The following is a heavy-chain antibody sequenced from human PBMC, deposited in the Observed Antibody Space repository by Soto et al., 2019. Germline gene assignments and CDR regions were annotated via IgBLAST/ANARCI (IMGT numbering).Heavy chain of an antibody. CDR1: GFTFSSYA. J-gene: IGHJ6*02. Sequence: GGSLRLSCAASGFTFSSYAMHWVRQAPGKGLEWVAVISYDGSNKYYADSVKGRFTISRDNSKNTLYLQMNSLRAEDTAVYYCARSLGATNTKYYYYYGMDVWGQGTTVTVSS. D-gene: IGHD1-26*01. CDR3: ARSLGATNTKYYYYYGMDV. CDR2: ISYDGSNK. V-gene: IGHV3-30-3*01.